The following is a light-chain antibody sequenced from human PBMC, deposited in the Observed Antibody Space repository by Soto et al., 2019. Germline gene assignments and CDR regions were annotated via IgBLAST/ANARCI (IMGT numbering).Light chain of an antibody. CDR3: GAWDDSLRVVV. J-gene: IGLJ3*02. CDR2: EDN. CDR1: SSNIGDNY. Sequence: QSVLTQPPSVSAAPGQKVTISCSGSSSNIGDNYVSWYQQLPGTAPKLLIYEDNERPSGIPDRFSGSRSGTSATLGITGLQTGDEADYYCGAWDDSLRVVVFGGGTKLTVL. V-gene: IGLV1-51*02.